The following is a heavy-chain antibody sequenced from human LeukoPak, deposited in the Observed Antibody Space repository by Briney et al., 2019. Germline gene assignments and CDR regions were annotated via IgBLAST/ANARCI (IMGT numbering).Heavy chain of an antibody. D-gene: IGHD6-13*01. CDR3: ARRGIAAAGYDY. CDR1: GGSISSYY. J-gene: IGHJ4*02. V-gene: IGHV4-59*08. CDR2: IYYSGTT. Sequence: SETLSLTCTVSGGSISSYYWSWIRQPPGKGLEWIGYIYYSGTTNYNPSLKSRVTILVDTSKNQFSLNLSSVAAADTAVYYCARRGIAAAGYDYWGQGTLVTVSS.